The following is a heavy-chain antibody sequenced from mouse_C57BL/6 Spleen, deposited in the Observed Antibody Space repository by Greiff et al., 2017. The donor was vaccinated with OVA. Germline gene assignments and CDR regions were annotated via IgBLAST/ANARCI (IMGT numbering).Heavy chain of an antibody. CDR3: TRSGLGYYFDY. D-gene: IGHD3-3*01. CDR1: GYTFTDYE. V-gene: IGHV1-15*01. Sequence: VQLQQSGAELVRPGASVTLSCKASGYTFTDYEMHWVKQTPVHGLEWIGAIDPETGGTAYNQKFKGKAILTADKSSSTAYMELRSLTSEDSAVYYCTRSGLGYYFDYWGQGTTLTVSS. CDR2: IDPETGGT. J-gene: IGHJ2*01.